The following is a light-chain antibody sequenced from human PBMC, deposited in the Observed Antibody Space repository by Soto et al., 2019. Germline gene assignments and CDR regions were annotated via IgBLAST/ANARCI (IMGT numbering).Light chain of an antibody. CDR1: QSVSSN. J-gene: IGKJ1*01. CDR2: GAS. CDR3: QQHNKWPPVT. Sequence: EIVMTQSPATLSVSPGERATLSCRASQSVSSNLAWYQQKPGQAPRLLIYGASTRATGIPARFSGSGSGTEFTLTISSLQSEDFAVYYCQQHNKWPPVTFGQGTKVDIK. V-gene: IGKV3-15*01.